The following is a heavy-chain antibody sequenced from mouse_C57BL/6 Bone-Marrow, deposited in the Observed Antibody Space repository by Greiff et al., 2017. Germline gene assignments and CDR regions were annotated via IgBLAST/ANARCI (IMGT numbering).Heavy chain of an antibody. Sequence: EVKLMESGGGLVKPGGSLKLSCAASGFTFSDYGMHWVRQAPEKGLQWVAYISSGSSTIYYADTVKGRFTISRDNAKNTLLLQMTSLRSEDTDMYDCATNGRGQYYYAMDYWGKGASVTVAS. J-gene: IGHJ4*01. V-gene: IGHV5-17*01. CDR2: ISSGSSTI. CDR1: GFTFSDYG. CDR3: ATNGRGQYYYAMDY. D-gene: IGHD4-1*01.